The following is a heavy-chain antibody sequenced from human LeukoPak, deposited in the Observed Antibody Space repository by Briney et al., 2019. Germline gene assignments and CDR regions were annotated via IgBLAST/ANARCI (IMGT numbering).Heavy chain of an antibody. CDR3: ARSAGLFAGDYYCGMDV. J-gene: IGHJ6*02. V-gene: IGHV3-21*01. Sequence: GGSLRLSCAASGFTFSSYSMNWVRQAPGKGLEWVSSISSSSSYIYYADSVKGRFTISRDNAKNSLYLQMNSLRAEDTAVYYCARSAGLFAGDYYCGMDVWGQGTTVTVSS. CDR1: GFTFSSYS. CDR2: ISSSSSYI. D-gene: IGHD6-19*01.